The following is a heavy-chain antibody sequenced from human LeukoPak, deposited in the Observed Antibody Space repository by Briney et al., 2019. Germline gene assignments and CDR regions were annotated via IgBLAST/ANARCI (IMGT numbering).Heavy chain of an antibody. V-gene: IGHV1-18*01. CDR2: ISAYNGNT. D-gene: IGHD3-22*01. CDR3: AREGVSYYDSSGYYS. Sequence: GASVKVSCKASGYTFTSYGISWVRQAPGQGLEWMGWISAYNGNTNYAQKLQGRVTMTTDTSTSTAYMELRSLRSDDTAVYYCAREGVSYYDSSGYYSWGQGTLVTVSP. CDR1: GYTFTSYG. J-gene: IGHJ4*02.